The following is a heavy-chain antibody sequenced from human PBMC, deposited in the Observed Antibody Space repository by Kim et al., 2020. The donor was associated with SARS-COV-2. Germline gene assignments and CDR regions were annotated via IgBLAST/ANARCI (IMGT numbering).Heavy chain of an antibody. J-gene: IGHJ6*02. Sequence: GGSLRLSCAASGFTFSSYEMNWVRQAPGKGLEWVSYISSSGSTIYYADSVKGRFTISRDNAKNSLYLQMNSLRAEDTAVYYCARGISAMIVVVITEPGMDVWGQGTTVTVSS. CDR1: GFTFSSYE. V-gene: IGHV3-48*03. D-gene: IGHD3-22*01. CDR3: ARGISAMIVVVITEPGMDV. CDR2: ISSSGSTI.